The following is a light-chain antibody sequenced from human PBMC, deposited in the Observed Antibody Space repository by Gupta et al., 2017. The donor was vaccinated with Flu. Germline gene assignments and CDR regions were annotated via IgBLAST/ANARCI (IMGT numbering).Light chain of an antibody. V-gene: IGKV3-11*01. CDR3: HQHSSWPPLT. CDR2: DAS. J-gene: IGKJ4*01. CDR1: QSVFAY. Sequence: IVLTQSPDTLSLSPGDRATLSCTASQSVFAYLACYTHKPDQPPTLLIYDASTRAPGVPARFSGSGYGTEFTLSISSLEPEDFAVYYCHQHSSWPPLTFGGGTKVEI.